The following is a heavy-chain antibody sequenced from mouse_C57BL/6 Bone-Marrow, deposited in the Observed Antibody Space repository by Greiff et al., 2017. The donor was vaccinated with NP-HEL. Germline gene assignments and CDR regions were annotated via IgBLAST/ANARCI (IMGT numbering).Heavy chain of an antibody. CDR3: ARYYYGSRGWYFDV. CDR1: GYTFTSYW. CDR2: IDPNSGGT. J-gene: IGHJ1*03. Sequence: QVQLQQPGADLVKPGASVKLSCKASGYTFTSYWMHWVKQRPGRGLEWIGRIDPNSGGTKFNEKFKNKATLTVDKPSSTAYMQRSSLTSEDSAVYYCARYYYGSRGWYFDVWGTGTTVTVSS. D-gene: IGHD1-1*01. V-gene: IGHV1-72*01.